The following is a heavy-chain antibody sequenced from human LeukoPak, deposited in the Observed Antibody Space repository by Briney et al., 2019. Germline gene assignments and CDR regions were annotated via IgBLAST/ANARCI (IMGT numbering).Heavy chain of an antibody. Sequence: GGSLRLSCAASGFTFSSYSMNWVRQAPGKGLEWVSSISSSSSYIYYADSVKGRFTISRDNAKNSLYLQMNSLRAEDTAAYYCAMSRIAAAGSDYWGQGTLVTVSS. D-gene: IGHD6-13*01. CDR1: GFTFSSYS. CDR3: AMSRIAAAGSDY. J-gene: IGHJ4*02. V-gene: IGHV3-21*01. CDR2: ISSSSSYI.